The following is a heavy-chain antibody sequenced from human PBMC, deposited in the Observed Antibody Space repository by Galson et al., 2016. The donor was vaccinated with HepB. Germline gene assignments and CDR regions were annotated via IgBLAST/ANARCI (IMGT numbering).Heavy chain of an antibody. CDR3: TRHRGWYGEGFFDD. V-gene: IGHV3-66*04. J-gene: IGHJ4*02. CDR1: GFTFSSCA. CDR2: IYSGGST. Sequence: SLRLSCAASGFTFSSCAMSWVRQAPGKGLEWVSVIYSGGSTYYADSVKGRFTFSRDNSKNTLYLQMNYLRDEDTAVYYCTRHRGWYGEGFFDDWGQGTLVTVSS. D-gene: IGHD6-19*01.